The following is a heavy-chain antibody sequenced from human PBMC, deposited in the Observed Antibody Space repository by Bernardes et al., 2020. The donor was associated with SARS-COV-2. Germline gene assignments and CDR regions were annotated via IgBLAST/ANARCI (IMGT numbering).Heavy chain of an antibody. Sequence: GAYLKSSGKGAGYSFTRYWIGWVRPMPGKGLEWMGIIYPGDSDTRYSPSFQGQVTISADKSISTAYLQWSSLKASDTAMYYCPRPLMDGYMSYFDYWGQGTLVTVSS. CDR1: GYSFTRYW. CDR2: IYPGDSDT. D-gene: IGHD2-8*01. V-gene: IGHV5-51*01. CDR3: PRPLMDGYMSYFDY. J-gene: IGHJ4*02.